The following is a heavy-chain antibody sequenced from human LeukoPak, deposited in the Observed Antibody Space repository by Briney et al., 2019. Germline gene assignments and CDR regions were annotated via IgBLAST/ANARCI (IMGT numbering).Heavy chain of an antibody. Sequence: SETLSLTCTVSGGSISSYYWSWIRQPAGKGLEWIGRIYTSGSTNYNPSLKSRVTISVDTSKNQFSLRLSSVTAADTAVYYCARDSAPYCSGGSCRPYYMDVWGKGTSVTVSS. CDR2: IYTSGST. V-gene: IGHV4-4*07. J-gene: IGHJ6*03. CDR3: ARDSAPYCSGGSCRPYYMDV. D-gene: IGHD2-15*01. CDR1: GGSISSYY.